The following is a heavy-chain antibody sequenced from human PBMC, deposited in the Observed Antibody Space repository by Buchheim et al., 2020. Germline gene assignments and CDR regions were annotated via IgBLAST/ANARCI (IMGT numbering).Heavy chain of an antibody. V-gene: IGHV4-39*01. CDR2: IYYSGST. Sequence: QLQLQESGPGLVKPSETLSLTCTVSGGSISSSSYYWGWIRQPPGKGLEWIGSIYYSGSTYYNPSLKRRVTISVDTSKNQFSLKLSSVTAADTAVYYCARNIVATIPLCWFDPWGQGTL. J-gene: IGHJ5*02. CDR1: GGSISSSSYY. CDR3: ARNIVATIPLCWFDP. D-gene: IGHD5-12*01.